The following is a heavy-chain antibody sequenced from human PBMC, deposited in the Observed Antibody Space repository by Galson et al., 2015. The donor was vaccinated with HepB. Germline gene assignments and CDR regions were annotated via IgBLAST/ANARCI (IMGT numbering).Heavy chain of an antibody. CDR1: GFTFSSYA. CDR3: ARDADPRIGYCSSTSCYRAGYFDY. D-gene: IGHD2-2*02. CDR2: ISYDGSNK. V-gene: IGHV3-30-3*01. J-gene: IGHJ4*02. Sequence: SLRLSCAASGFTFSSYAMHWVRQAPGKGLEWVAVISYDGSNKYYADSVKGRFTISRDNSKNTLYLQMNSPRAEDTAVYYCARDADPRIGYCSSTSCYRAGYFDYWGQGTLVTVSS.